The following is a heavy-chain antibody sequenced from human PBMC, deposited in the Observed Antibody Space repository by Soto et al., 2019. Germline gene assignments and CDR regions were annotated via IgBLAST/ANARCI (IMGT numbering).Heavy chain of an antibody. CDR3: ARHVPAAGYYYGMDV. J-gene: IGHJ6*02. D-gene: IGHD2-2*01. CDR2: IIPIFGTA. CDR1: GGTFSSYA. Sequence: QVQLVQSGAEVKKPGSSVKVSCKASGGTFSSYAISWVRQAPGQGLEWMGGIIPIFGTANYAQKFQGRVTITAYESTRTAYMELSSLISEATAVYYCARHVPAAGYYYGMDVLGQGTTVTVSS. V-gene: IGHV1-69*12.